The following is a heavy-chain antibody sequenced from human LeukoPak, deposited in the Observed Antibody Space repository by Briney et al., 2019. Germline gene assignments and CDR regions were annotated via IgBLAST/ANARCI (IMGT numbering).Heavy chain of an antibody. Sequence: PGGSLRLSCAASGFTFSSYGMHWVRQAPGKGLEWVAFIRYDGSNKYYADSVKGRFTISRDNSKNTLYLQMNSLRAEDTAVYYCARSGIKMVRGVIIKSPYHMDVWGKGTTVTVSS. J-gene: IGHJ6*03. V-gene: IGHV3-30*02. CDR3: ARSGIKMVRGVIIKSPYHMDV. CDR1: GFTFSSYG. D-gene: IGHD3-10*01. CDR2: IRYDGSNK.